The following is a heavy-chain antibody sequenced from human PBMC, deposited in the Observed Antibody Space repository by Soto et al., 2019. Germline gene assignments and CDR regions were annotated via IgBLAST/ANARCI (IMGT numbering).Heavy chain of an antibody. CDR2: ISYDGSNK. Sequence: GGSLRLSCAASGFTFSSYGMHWVRQAPGKGLEWVAVISYDGSNKYYADSVKGRFTISRDNSKNTLYLQMNSLRAEDTAVYYCAKDKSSGSYYYSYWGQGTLVTVSS. V-gene: IGHV3-30*18. J-gene: IGHJ4*02. CDR1: GFTFSSYG. D-gene: IGHD3-10*01. CDR3: AKDKSSGSYYYSY.